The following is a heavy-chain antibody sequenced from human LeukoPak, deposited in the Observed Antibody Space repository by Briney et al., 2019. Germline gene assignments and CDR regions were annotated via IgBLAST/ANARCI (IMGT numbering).Heavy chain of an antibody. D-gene: IGHD5-24*01. Sequence: GGSLRLSCAASGFTLSTYSMNWVRQAPGKGLEWASAISGGGETTYYADSVKGRFTISRDNSESTLYLRMDSLGADDTAVYYCAKVREAWDYWGQGTQVTVSS. CDR2: ISGGGETT. J-gene: IGHJ4*02. CDR1: GFTLSTYS. CDR3: AKVREAWDY. V-gene: IGHV3-23*01.